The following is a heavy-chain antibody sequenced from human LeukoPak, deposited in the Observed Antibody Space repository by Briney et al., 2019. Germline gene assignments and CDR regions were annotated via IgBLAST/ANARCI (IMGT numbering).Heavy chain of an antibody. V-gene: IGHV4-39*01. CDR2: IYYSGST. J-gene: IGHJ4*02. D-gene: IGHD3-22*01. CDR3: ARHFNAYYYDSSGYAIDY. CDR1: GGSISSGDYY. Sequence: SETLSLTCTVSGGSISSGDYYWGWIRQPPGKGLEWIGSIYYSGSTYYNPSLKSRVTISVDTSKNQFSLKLSSVTAADTAVYYCARHFNAYYYDSSGYAIDYWGQGTLVTVSS.